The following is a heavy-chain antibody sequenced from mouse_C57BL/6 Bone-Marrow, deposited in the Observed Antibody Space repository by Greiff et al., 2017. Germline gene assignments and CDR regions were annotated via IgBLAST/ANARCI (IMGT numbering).Heavy chain of an antibody. CDR3: ARETTVVAPVAY. CDR1: GYTFTSYW. CDR2: IHPNSGST. J-gene: IGHJ3*01. Sequence: VQLQQPGAELVKPGASVKLSCKASGYTFTSYWMHWVKQRPGQGLEWIGMIHPNSGSTNYNEKFKSKATLTVDKSSSTAYMQLSSLTSEDSAVYYCARETTVVAPVAYGGQGTLVTVSA. V-gene: IGHV1-64*01. D-gene: IGHD1-1*01.